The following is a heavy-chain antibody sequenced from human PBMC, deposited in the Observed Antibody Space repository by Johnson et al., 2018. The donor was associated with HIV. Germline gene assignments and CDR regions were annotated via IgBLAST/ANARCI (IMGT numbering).Heavy chain of an antibody. D-gene: IGHD1-1*01. Sequence: VQLVESGGGLIQPGGSLRLSCAASGFTVSSNYMSWVRQAPGKGLEWVSVIYSGGSTYYADSVKGRFTISRDNSKNTLYLQMNSLRAEDTAVYYCARDPQPYTGTGTTGGAFDIWGQGTMVTVSS. CDR2: IYSGGST. V-gene: IGHV3-53*01. CDR3: ARDPQPYTGTGTTGGAFDI. CDR1: GFTVSSNY. J-gene: IGHJ3*02.